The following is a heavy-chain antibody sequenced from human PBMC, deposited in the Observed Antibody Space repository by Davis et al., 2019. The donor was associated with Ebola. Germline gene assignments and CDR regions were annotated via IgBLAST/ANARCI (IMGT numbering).Heavy chain of an antibody. CDR2: SFYSGNT. CDR1: GGSISSSSYY. V-gene: IGHV4-39*01. CDR3: ARRIAARPDCFDP. J-gene: IGHJ5*02. Sequence: MPSETLSLTCTVSGGSISSSSYYWGWIRQPPGKGLEWIGSSFYSGNTYYNPSLKSRVTMSVDPPKNQFSLRLSSVTAADTAVYYCARRIAARPDCFDPWGQGTLVTVSS. D-gene: IGHD6-6*01.